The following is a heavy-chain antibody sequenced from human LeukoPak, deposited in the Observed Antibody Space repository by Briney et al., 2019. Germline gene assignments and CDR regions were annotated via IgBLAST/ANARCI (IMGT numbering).Heavy chain of an antibody. V-gene: IGHV3-53*01. Sequence: GGSLRLSCAASEFNFDDYAMHWVRQTPGEGLEWVSVIYSGGTTYYANSVKGRFTISRDSSKNTMYLQMNSLRVEDTAMYYCGRDVGPWGQGTLVTVSS. CDR3: GRDVGP. J-gene: IGHJ5*02. CDR2: IYSGGTT. CDR1: EFNFDDYA.